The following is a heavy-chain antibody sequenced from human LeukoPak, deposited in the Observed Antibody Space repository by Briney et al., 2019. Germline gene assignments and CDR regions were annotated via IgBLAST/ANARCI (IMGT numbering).Heavy chain of an antibody. CDR1: GGSVSTSTYY. CDR3: ARQRSGSGGDY. J-gene: IGHJ4*02. CDR2: IYYSGST. V-gene: IGHV4-39*01. D-gene: IGHD3-10*01. Sequence: SETLSLTCTVAGGSVSTSTYYWAWIRPPPGKGLEWIGNIYYSGSTYYNPSLKSRVTISVDTSKNQFSLKLSSVTAADTAVYYCARQRSGSGGDYWGQGTLVTVSS.